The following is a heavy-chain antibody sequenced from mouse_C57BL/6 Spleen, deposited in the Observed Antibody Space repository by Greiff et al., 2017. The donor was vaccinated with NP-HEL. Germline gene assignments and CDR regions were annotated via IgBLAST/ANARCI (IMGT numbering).Heavy chain of an antibody. J-gene: IGHJ4*01. CDR2: INYDGSST. CDR1: GFTFSDYY. CDR3: ARGWVMDY. Sequence: EVKLVESEGGLVQPGSSMKLSCTASGFTFSDYYMAWVRQVPEKGLEWVANINYDGSSTYYLDSLKSRFIISRDNAKNILYLQMSSLKSEDTATYYCARGWVMDYWGQGTSVTVSS. V-gene: IGHV5-16*01.